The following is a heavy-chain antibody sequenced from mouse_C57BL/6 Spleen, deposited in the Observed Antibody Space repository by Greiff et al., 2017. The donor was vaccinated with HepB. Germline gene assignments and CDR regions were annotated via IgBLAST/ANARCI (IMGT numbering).Heavy chain of an antibody. J-gene: IGHJ2*01. CDR2: INPNNGGT. Sequence: EVQLQQSGPELVKPGASVKISCKASGYTFTDYYMNWVKQSHGKSLEWIGDINPNNGGTSYNQKFKGKATLTVDKSSSTAYMELRSLTSEDSAVYYCARTPYGGYLDYWGQGTTLTVSS. CDR1: GYTFTDYY. V-gene: IGHV1-26*01. D-gene: IGHD1-1*02. CDR3: ARTPYGGYLDY.